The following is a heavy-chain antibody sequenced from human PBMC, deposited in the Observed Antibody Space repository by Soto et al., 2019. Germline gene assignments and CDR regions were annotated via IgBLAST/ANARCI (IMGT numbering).Heavy chain of an antibody. D-gene: IGHD3-3*01. Sequence: GASVKVSCKAPRDTFTSYYLYWVRQAPGRGLEWMGVINPHGGSTKYAQKVQGRITMTRDTSRSTVYMELGSLRSDETAIYYCARSSGGNFGIIIEGSNWFDPWGQGTLVTVSS. V-gene: IGHV1-46*01. CDR3: ARSSGGNFGIIIEGSNWFDP. CDR2: INPHGGST. CDR1: RDTFTSYY. J-gene: IGHJ5*02.